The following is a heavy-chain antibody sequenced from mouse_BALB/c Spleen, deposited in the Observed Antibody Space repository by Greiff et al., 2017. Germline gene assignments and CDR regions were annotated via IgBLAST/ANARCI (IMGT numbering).Heavy chain of an antibody. D-gene: IGHD2-1*01. J-gene: IGHJ1*01. V-gene: IGHV1-4*01. CDR2: INPSSGYT. CDR1: GSTFTSYT. Sequence: QVQLQQSGAELARPGASVTMSCKASGSTFTSYTMHWVKQRPGQGLEWIGYINPSSGYTNYNQKFKDKATLTADKSSSTDYMQLSSLTSEDSAVYYCARFDGNYLNWYFDVWGAGTTVTVSS. CDR3: ARFDGNYLNWYFDV.